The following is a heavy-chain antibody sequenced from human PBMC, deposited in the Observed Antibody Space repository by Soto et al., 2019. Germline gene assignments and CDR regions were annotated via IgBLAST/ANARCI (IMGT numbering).Heavy chain of an antibody. V-gene: IGHV4-61*08. Sequence: PSETLALTCTVSGGSISSGDYYWSWIRQPPGKGLEWIGYISYSGSTYYNPSLESPVTISVDTSKNQFSLKLSSVTAADTAVYYCARVNIYDYIWGSYPFDYWGQGTLVTVSS. CDR2: ISYSGST. J-gene: IGHJ4*02. CDR1: GGSISSGDYY. D-gene: IGHD3-16*01. CDR3: ARVNIYDYIWGSYPFDY.